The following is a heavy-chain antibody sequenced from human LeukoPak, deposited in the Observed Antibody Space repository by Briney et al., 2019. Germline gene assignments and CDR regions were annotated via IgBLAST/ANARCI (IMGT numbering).Heavy chain of an antibody. D-gene: IGHD3-9*01. CDR3: AKAGHFDWSRGFDY. Sequence: PGGSLRLSCAAFGFTFSSYAMSWVHQAPGKGPEWVSTISGSGGSTYYADSVKGRFTISRDNSKNTLFLQANSLRAEDTAVYYCAKAGHFDWSRGFDYWGQGTLVTVSS. V-gene: IGHV3-23*01. CDR1: GFTFSSYA. CDR2: ISGSGGST. J-gene: IGHJ4*02.